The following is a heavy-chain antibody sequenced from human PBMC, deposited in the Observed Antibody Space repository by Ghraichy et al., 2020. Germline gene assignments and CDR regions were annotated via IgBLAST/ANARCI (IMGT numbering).Heavy chain of an antibody. J-gene: IGHJ6*02. CDR3: ARGVVAAAGNPYYYYGMDV. Sequence: ASVKVSCKASGYTFTSYAMHWVRQAPGQRLEWMGWINAGNGNTKYSQKFQGRVTITRDTSASTAYMELSSLRSEDTAVYYCARGVVAAAGNPYYYYGMDVWGQGTTVTVSS. CDR2: INAGNGNT. V-gene: IGHV1-3*01. CDR1: GYTFTSYA. D-gene: IGHD6-13*01.